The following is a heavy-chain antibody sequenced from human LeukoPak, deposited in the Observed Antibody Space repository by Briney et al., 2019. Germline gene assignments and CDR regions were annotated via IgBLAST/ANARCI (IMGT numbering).Heavy chain of an antibody. Sequence: SETLSLTCTVSGGSISCYYWSWIRQPPGKGLEWIAYIYYRGSTNYNPSLKSRVTISVDTSKNQFSLKLSSVTAADTAVYYCARRTTGTGPFDYWGQGTLVTVSS. V-gene: IGHV4-59*08. CDR1: GGSISCYY. D-gene: IGHD1-1*01. CDR2: IYYRGST. J-gene: IGHJ4*02. CDR3: ARRTTGTGPFDY.